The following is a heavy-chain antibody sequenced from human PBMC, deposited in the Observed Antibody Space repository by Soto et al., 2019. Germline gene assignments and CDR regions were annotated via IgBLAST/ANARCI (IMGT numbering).Heavy chain of an antibody. D-gene: IGHD3-22*01. CDR3: ARHGKSSVITKTYGLDV. Sequence: PGESLKISCKASGYRFTSQWISCVRQAPGKGLEWMGRIDPSDSFINYSPSFQGHVTISADWSLSTAYLQWSTLRASDTAIYYCARHGKSSVITKTYGLDVWGQGTTVTVSS. J-gene: IGHJ6*02. CDR2: IDPSDSFI. CDR1: GYRFTSQW. V-gene: IGHV5-10-1*01.